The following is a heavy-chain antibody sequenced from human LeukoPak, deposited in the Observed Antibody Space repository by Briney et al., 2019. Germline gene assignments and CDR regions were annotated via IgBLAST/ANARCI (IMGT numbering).Heavy chain of an antibody. CDR2: IRPSSGGT. D-gene: IGHD3-16*01. J-gene: IGHJ3*02. Sequence: HWASVKVSCKAFGYTFTDYYIHWVRQAPGQGLEWMGWIRPSSGGTKYAEKFQGRVTMTRDTSITTVYMELSGLTFDDTAVYYCARPDHNWGSKGALDIWGQGTMVTVSS. V-gene: IGHV1-2*02. CDR1: GYTFTDYY. CDR3: ARPDHNWGSKGALDI.